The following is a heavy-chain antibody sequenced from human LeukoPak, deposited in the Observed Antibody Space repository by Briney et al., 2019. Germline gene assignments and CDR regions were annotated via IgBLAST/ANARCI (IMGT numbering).Heavy chain of an antibody. V-gene: IGHV4-4*07. CDR2: ISGSGVI. CDR3: ARDSGTTGEVKFDP. CDR1: GGPITTYY. Sequence: SETLSLTCTVSGGPITTYYLSWIRQSAGMGLEWIGRISGSGVITYNPSLKSRVILSLDTSNNHFSLKLISVTAADTAVYYCARDSGTTGEVKFDPWGQGMLVTVSS. J-gene: IGHJ5*02. D-gene: IGHD3-10*01.